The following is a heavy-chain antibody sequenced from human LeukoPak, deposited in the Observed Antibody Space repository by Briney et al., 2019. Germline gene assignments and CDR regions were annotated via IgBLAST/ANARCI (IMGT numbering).Heavy chain of an antibody. J-gene: IGHJ4*02. D-gene: IGHD1/OR15-1a*01. CDR2: IILIFGAA. CDR1: GGTFSSYA. Sequence: SVKVSCKASGGTFSSYAISWVRQAPGQGLEWMGGIILIFGAANYAQKFQGRVTITADKSTGTAYMELSSLRSEDTAVYYCARSVAARTYYFDYWGQGTLVTASS. CDR3: ARSVAARTYYFDY. V-gene: IGHV1-69*06.